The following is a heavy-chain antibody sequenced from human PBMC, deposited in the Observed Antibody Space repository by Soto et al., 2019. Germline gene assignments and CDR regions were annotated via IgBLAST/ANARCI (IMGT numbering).Heavy chain of an antibody. CDR1: GFTFTSSA. J-gene: IGHJ4*02. V-gene: IGHV1-58*02. CDR3: ATSGIAVAPGVDY. CDR2: IVVGSGNT. Sequence: GASLKVSCKASGFTFTSSAMQWVRQARGQRLEWIGWIVVGSGNTNYAQKFQERVTITRDMSTSTAYMELSSLRSEDTAVYYCATSGIAVAPGVDYWGQGTLVTVSS. D-gene: IGHD6-19*01.